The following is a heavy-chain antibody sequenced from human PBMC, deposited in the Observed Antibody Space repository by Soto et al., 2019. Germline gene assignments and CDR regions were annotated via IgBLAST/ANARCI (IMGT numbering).Heavy chain of an antibody. J-gene: IGHJ4*02. V-gene: IGHV4-39*01. CDR2: IYYSGNT. CDR1: GGSISSSSYY. Sequence: PSETLSLTCTVSGGSISSSSYYWGWIRQPPGKGLEWIGSIYYSGNTYYNPSLKSRVTISVDTAKNQFSLNPRSVTAADTAVYYCVRLLFPLKYFDWMSHDFWGQGTQVTVSS. D-gene: IGHD3-9*01. CDR3: VRLLFPLKYFDWMSHDF.